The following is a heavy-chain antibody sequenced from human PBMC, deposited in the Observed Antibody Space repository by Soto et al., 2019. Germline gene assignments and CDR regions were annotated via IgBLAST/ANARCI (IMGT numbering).Heavy chain of an antibody. D-gene: IGHD5-12*01. Sequence: EVQLVQSGGGLVQPGGSLRLSCAASGFTFSGYWMHWVRQSPGKGLVWVSHIKGDGSSTYYADSVKGRFTISRDNARNSLYLQMNSLRAEDTAVYYCVRDFRNKGYDPWGHGTLVTVSS. CDR3: VRDFRNKGYDP. CDR1: GFTFSGYW. J-gene: IGHJ5*02. CDR2: IKGDGSST. V-gene: IGHV3-74*01.